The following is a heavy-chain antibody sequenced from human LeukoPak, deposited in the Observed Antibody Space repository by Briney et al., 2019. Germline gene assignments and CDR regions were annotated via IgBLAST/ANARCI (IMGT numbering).Heavy chain of an antibody. CDR1: GYSISSGYL. CDR3: AKDGFVPPPHISSSGRPYYFDY. D-gene: IGHD6-13*01. V-gene: IGHV4-38-2*02. J-gene: IGHJ4*02. CDR2: IDGSGSS. Sequence: SETLSLTCTVSGYSISSGYLWGWIRQPPGKGLEWIGSIDGSGSSYYNPSLKSQVTISVDTSRNQFSLKMTSVTAADTAVYYCAKDGFVPPPHISSSGRPYYFDYWGRGTLVTVSS.